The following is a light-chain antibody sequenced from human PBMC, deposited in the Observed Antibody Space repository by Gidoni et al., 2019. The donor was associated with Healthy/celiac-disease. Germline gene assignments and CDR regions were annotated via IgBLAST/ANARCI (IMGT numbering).Light chain of an antibody. CDR3: QQYNNWPPYT. V-gene: IGKV3-15*01. CDR1: QSVSSN. Sequence: EIVMTQSPATLSVSPGERATLSCRASQSVSSNLAWYQQKHGQAPRLLIYGASTRATGIPARFSGSVSGTEFTLTISSLQSEDFAVYYCQQYNNWPPYTFGQGTKLEIK. J-gene: IGKJ2*01. CDR2: GAS.